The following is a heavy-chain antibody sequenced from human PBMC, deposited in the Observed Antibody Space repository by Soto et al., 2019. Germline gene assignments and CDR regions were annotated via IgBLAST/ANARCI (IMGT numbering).Heavy chain of an antibody. CDR2: ISHDGNNE. CDR1: GFTFGRYG. J-gene: IGHJ6*02. V-gene: IGHV3-30*18. Sequence: QVQLVESGGGVVPPGRSLRLSCAASGFTFGRYGIHWVRQAPGKGLEWVAFISHDGNNEYYADSVKGRFTISRDNSKNALDLPMTGLRAEDTAVYYCGEDRGVPYYYYGVDVWGQGTTVTVSS. D-gene: IGHD3-10*01. CDR3: GEDRGVPYYYYGVDV.